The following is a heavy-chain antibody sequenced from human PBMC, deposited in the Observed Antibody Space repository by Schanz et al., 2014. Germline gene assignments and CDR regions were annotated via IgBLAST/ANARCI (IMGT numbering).Heavy chain of an antibody. J-gene: IGHJ6*02. CDR2: ISHSGGSK. V-gene: IGHV3-23*01. CDR1: GFTFSSYA. Sequence: EVQLLESGGGVVQPGRSLRLSCAASGFTFSSYAMTWVRQAPGKGLEWVSSISHSGGSKYYADSVKGRFTISRDNSENTLYLQMNSLSADDAAVFYCAKGMGYCSGGTCYDYYYYGLDVWGQGTTVTVSS. CDR3: AKGMGYCSGGTCYDYYYYGLDV. D-gene: IGHD2-15*01.